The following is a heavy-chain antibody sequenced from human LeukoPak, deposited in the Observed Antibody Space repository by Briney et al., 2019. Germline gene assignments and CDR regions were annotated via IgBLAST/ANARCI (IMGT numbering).Heavy chain of an antibody. CDR2: ISSSGSTI. V-gene: IGHV3-11*04. CDR3: ATYSTLNARDFQH. Sequence: LTCTVSGYSISSGYYWGWIRQPPGKGLEWVSYISSSGSTIYYADSVKGRFTISRDNAKNSLYLQMNSLSVEDTAVYYCATYSTLNARDFQHWGQGTLVIVSS. J-gene: IGHJ1*01. CDR1: GYSISSGYY. D-gene: IGHD2/OR15-2a*01.